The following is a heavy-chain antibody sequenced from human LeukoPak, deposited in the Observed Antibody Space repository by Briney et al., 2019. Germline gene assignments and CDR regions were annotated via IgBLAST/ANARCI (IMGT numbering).Heavy chain of an antibody. V-gene: IGHV3-21*01. CDR3: AATALGLSRPTFDY. CDR2: ISSSSSYL. Sequence: GGSLRLSCAASGFTFSRYSMNWVRQAPGRGLEWVSSISSSSSYLYYADSVKGRFTIPRDNAKNSLYLQMNRLRAEDTAVYYCAATALGLSRPTFDYWGQGTLVTVSS. CDR1: GFTFSRYS. J-gene: IGHJ4*02. D-gene: IGHD1-26*01.